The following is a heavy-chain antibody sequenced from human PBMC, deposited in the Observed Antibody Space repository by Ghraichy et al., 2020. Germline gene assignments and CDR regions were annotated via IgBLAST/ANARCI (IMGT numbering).Heavy chain of an antibody. CDR1: GGTFSSYA. Sequence: SVKVSCKASGGTFSSYAISWVRQAPGQGLEWMGGIIPIFGTANYAQKFQGRVTITADESTSTAYMELSSLRSEDTAVYYCAREVYYGSGSYYGEGYYYYGMDVWGQGTTVTVSS. CDR2: IIPIFGTA. V-gene: IGHV1-69*13. CDR3: AREVYYGSGSYYGEGYYYYGMDV. D-gene: IGHD3-10*01. J-gene: IGHJ6*02.